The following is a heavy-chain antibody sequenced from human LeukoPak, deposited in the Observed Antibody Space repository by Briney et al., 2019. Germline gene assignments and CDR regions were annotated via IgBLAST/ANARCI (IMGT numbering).Heavy chain of an antibody. CDR2: IYTSGST. CDR3: ARASSGWSRGRSWFDP. V-gene: IGHV4-4*07. J-gene: IGHJ5*02. CDR1: GGSISSYY. D-gene: IGHD6-19*01. Sequence: TSETLSLTCTVSGGSISSYYWSWIRQPAGKGLEWIGRIYTSGSTNYNPSLKSRFTMSVDTSKKQFSLKLSTGTAADTAVYYCARASSGWSRGRSWFDPWGQGTLVTVSS.